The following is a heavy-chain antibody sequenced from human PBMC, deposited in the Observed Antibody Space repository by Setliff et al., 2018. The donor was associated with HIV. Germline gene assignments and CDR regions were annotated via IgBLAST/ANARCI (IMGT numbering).Heavy chain of an antibody. CDR3: ARAADYHDSSGYWAPPRYFDY. CDR2: IYYSGSS. J-gene: IGHJ4*02. D-gene: IGHD3-22*01. CDR1: GASISSSSYY. Sequence: SETLSLTCTVSGASISSSSYYWGWIRQPPGKGLEWIGSIYYSGSSYYNPSLKSRVTISVDTSKNQFSLKLSSVTAADTAVYYCARAADYHDSSGYWAPPRYFDYWGQGTLVTVSS. V-gene: IGHV4-39*01.